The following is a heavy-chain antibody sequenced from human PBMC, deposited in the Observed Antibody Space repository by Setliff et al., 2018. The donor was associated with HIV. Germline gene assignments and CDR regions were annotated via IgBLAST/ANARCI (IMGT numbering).Heavy chain of an antibody. CDR3: ATSPAGEILGSRPFYFDY. CDR2: IYYSGST. Sequence: PSETLSLTCSVSGDSINSGGYYWSWIRHRPGKGLEWIGYIYYSGSTYYSPSLKSRVTISEDTSKNQFSLKMRSVTAADTAVYYCATSPAGEILGSRPFYFDYWGQGTLVTVSS. CDR1: GDSINSGGYY. J-gene: IGHJ4*02. D-gene: IGHD3-10*01. V-gene: IGHV4-31*02.